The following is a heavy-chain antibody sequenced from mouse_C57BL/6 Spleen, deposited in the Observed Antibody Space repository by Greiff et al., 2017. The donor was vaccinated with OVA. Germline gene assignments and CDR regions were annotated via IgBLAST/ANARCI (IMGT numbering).Heavy chain of an antibody. D-gene: IGHD3-3*01. J-gene: IGHJ1*03. Sequence: DVMLVESGGGLVKPGGSLKLSCAASGFTFSDYGMHWVRQAPEKGLEWVAYISSGSSTIYYADTVKGRFTISRDNAKNTLFLQMTSLRSEDTAMYYCARRRATDWYFDVWGTGTTVTVSS. V-gene: IGHV5-17*01. CDR3: ARRRATDWYFDV. CDR2: ISSGSSTI. CDR1: GFTFSDYG.